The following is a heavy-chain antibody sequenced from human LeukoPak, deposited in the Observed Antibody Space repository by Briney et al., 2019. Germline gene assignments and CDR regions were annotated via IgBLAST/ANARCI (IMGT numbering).Heavy chain of an antibody. J-gene: IGHJ4*02. Sequence: ASVKVSCKASGGTFSSYAISWVRQAPGQGLEWMGRIIPIFGTANYAQKFQGRVTITTDESTSTAYMELSSLRSEDTAVYYCATIAAAGTGHWGQGTLVTVSS. CDR3: ATIAAAGTGH. CDR1: GGTFSSYA. V-gene: IGHV1-69*05. CDR2: IIPIFGTA. D-gene: IGHD6-13*01.